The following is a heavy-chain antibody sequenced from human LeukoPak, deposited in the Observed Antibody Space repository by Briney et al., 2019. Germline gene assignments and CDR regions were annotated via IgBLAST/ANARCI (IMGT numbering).Heavy chain of an antibody. Sequence: ASVKVSCKASGYTFTSYDINWVRHATGQGLEWMGWMNPNSGNTGYAQKFQGRVTITRNTSISTAYMELSSLRSGDTAVYYCARFRFGVRGFDPWGQGTLVTVSS. CDR1: GYTFTSYD. CDR2: MNPNSGNT. V-gene: IGHV1-8*03. D-gene: IGHD2-8*01. CDR3: ARFRFGVRGFDP. J-gene: IGHJ5*02.